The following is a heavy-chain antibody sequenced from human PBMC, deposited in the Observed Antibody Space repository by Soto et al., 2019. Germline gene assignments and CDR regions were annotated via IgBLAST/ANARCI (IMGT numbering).Heavy chain of an antibody. CDR1: GFTFSSYS. CDR2: ISSSSSYI. D-gene: IGHD3-3*01. V-gene: IGHV3-21*01. J-gene: IGHJ5*02. Sequence: GGSLRLSCAASGFTFSSYSMNWVRQAPGKGLEWVSSISSSSSYIYYADSVKGRFTISRDNAKNSLYLQMNSLRAEDTAVYYCARVPTYYDFWSGFQPNWFDPWGQGTLVTSPQ. CDR3: ARVPTYYDFWSGFQPNWFDP.